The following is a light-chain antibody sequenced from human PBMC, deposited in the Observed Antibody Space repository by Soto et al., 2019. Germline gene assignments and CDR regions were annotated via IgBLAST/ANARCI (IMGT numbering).Light chain of an antibody. J-gene: IGLJ2*01. CDR2: RND. Sequence: QSVLTQPPSACGTPGQRVTISCSGSSSSIGSNSVYWYQQLPGTAPKLLIYRNDQRPSGVPDRFSGSKSGTSASLAISGLRSEDEADYYCAAWDDSLSGPVLFGGGTKLTVL. CDR1: SSSIGSNS. V-gene: IGLV1-47*01. CDR3: AAWDDSLSGPVL.